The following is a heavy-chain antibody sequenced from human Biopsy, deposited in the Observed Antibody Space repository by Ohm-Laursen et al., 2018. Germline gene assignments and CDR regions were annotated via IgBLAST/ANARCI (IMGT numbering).Heavy chain of an antibody. CDR3: ARDETGSSVFGPYYYGMDV. CDR1: GYSFTKYY. D-gene: IGHD3-9*01. J-gene: IGHJ6*02. V-gene: IGHV1-46*01. Sequence: ASVKVSCKASGYSFTKYYINWVRQAPGQGLEWVGIINPTGGTASYAEKFQGRVTLTRDTSTGTVYLELNSLISEDTALYYCARDETGSSVFGPYYYGMDVWGQGTTVTVSS. CDR2: INPTGGTA.